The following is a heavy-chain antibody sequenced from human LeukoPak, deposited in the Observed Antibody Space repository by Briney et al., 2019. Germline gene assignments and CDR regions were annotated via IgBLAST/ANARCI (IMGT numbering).Heavy chain of an antibody. D-gene: IGHD2-21*02. CDR2: IIPIFGTA. V-gene: IGHV1-69*06. Sequence: SVKVSCKASGGTFSSYAISWVRQAPGQGLEWMGGIIPIFGTAIYAQKFQGRVTMTEDTSTDTAYMELSSLRSEDTAVYYCARAYCGGDCYRGSYYFDYWGQGTLVTVSS. J-gene: IGHJ4*02. CDR3: ARAYCGGDCYRGSYYFDY. CDR1: GGTFSSYA.